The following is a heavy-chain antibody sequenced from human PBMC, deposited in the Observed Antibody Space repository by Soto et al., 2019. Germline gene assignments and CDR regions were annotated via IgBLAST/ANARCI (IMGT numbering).Heavy chain of an antibody. CDR3: VRDAHRGGDFDY. V-gene: IGHV3-7*05. J-gene: IGHJ4*02. D-gene: IGHD3-16*01. CDR1: GFTFSSYW. CDR2: IKPDGTEK. Sequence: EVELVESGGGLVQPGESLRLSCAASGFTFSSYWMVWVRQTPGKGLEWMANIKPDGTEKYYVDSVRGRFTISRDNAKNSLYLQMNSLRAEDTAVYYCVRDAHRGGDFDYWGQGTLDTVSS.